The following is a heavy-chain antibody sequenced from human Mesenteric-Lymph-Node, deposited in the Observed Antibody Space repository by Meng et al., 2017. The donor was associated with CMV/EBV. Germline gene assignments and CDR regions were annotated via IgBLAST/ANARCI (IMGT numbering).Heavy chain of an antibody. CDR3: SRYIYYNLDLWSPHFDY. V-gene: IGHV3-7*01. CDR1: GFTFSTYW. J-gene: IGHJ4*02. D-gene: IGHD2-8*01. Sequence: GESLKISCAASGFTFSTYWMSWVRLAPGKGLEWEANIKGDGSETYYGDSVKGRFTISRDNSKKSVYLQMNSLRAEDTAVYFCSRYIYYNLDLWSPHFDYWGQGTLVTVSS. CDR2: IKGDGSET.